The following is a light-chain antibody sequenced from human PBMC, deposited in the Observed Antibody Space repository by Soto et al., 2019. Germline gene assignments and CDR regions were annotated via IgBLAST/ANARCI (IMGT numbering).Light chain of an antibody. Sequence: QSVLTQPPSASGTPGQRVTISCSGSSSNIGSATVSWYQQLPGTAPKLLIYSNNQRPSVVPDRFSGSKSGTSASLAISGLQSEDEADYYCAAWDDSLNGQGVFGGGTKVTVL. J-gene: IGLJ3*02. V-gene: IGLV1-44*01. CDR2: SNN. CDR3: AAWDDSLNGQGV. CDR1: SSNIGSAT.